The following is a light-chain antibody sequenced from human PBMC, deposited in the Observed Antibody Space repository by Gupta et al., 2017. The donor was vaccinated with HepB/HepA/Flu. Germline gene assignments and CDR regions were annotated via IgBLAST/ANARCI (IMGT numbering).Light chain of an antibody. CDR2: AAS. CDR3: QQSHNIPTT. CDR1: QTISTY. V-gene: IGKV1-39*01. Sequence: DIQMTQSPSSLSASVGDRVTITCRARQTISTYLNWYHQKPGKAPKLLIYAASSLRSGVPSRFSGSGSGTDFNLTIRSLQPEDFATYYCQQSHNIPTTFGHGTNVDIK. J-gene: IGKJ3*01.